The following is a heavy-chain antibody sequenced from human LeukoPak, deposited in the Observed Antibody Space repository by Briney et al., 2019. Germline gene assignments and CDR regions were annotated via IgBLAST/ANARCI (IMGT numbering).Heavy chain of an antibody. CDR1: GFTFSIYE. J-gene: IGHJ4*02. Sequence: TGGSLRLSCAASGFTFSIYEMNWVRQAPGKGLEGVSYISSSGSTIYYADSVKGRFTISRDNAKNSLYLQMNSLRAEDTAVYYCARGRGSGSYYNARVDYWGQGTLVTVSS. CDR2: ISSSGSTI. V-gene: IGHV3-48*03. D-gene: IGHD3-10*01. CDR3: ARGRGSGSYYNARVDY.